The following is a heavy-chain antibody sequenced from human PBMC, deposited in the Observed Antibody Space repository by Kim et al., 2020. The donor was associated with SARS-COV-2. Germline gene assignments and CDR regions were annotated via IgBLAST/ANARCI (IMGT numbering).Heavy chain of an antibody. J-gene: IGHJ4*02. CDR3: AEDERPYDILTSNQY. V-gene: IGHV3-23*02. Sequence: VKGQLTISRDNSKNTQYRQMNSLRAEDTAVYYCAEDERPYDILTSNQYWGQGTLVTVSS. D-gene: IGHD3-9*01.